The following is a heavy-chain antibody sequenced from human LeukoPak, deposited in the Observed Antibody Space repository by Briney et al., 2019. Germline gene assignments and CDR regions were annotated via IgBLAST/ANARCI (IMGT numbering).Heavy chain of an antibody. CDR1: GGSISSSNW. J-gene: IGHJ4*02. D-gene: IGHD3-16*01. V-gene: IGHV4-31*11. Sequence: PSETLSLTCAVSGGSISSSNWWSWIRQHPGKGLEWIGYIYYSGSTYYNPSLKSRVTISVDTSKNQFSLKLSSVTAADTAVYYCARWGLDGYFDYWGQGTLVTVSS. CDR2: IYYSGST. CDR3: ARWGLDGYFDY.